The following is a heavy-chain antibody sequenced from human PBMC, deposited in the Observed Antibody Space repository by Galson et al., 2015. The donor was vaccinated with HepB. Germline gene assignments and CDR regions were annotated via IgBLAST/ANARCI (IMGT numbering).Heavy chain of an antibody. V-gene: IGHV3-23*01. CDR2: ISGRGDTT. D-gene: IGHD2-15*01. Sequence: SLRLSCAASGFTFDSYSMNWVRQAPGKGLEWVSGISGRGDTTYYADSVKGRFTISRDNSKNTLYLQMSSLRADDTAVYYCAKDRFYCSSGSCYLESLYFDYWGQGTLVTVS. CDR3: AKDRFYCSSGSCYLESLYFDY. J-gene: IGHJ4*02. CDR1: GFTFDSYS.